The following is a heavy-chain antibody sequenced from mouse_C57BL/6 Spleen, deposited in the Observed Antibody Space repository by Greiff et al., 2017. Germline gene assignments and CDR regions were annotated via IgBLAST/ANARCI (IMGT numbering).Heavy chain of an antibody. CDR1: GYTFTSYW. J-gene: IGHJ4*01. D-gene: IGHD2-4*01. CDR3: ARGDYDYDGRLYYAMDY. V-gene: IGHV1-61*01. Sequence: QVQLKQPGAELVRPGSSVKLSCKASGYTFTSYWMDWVKQRPGQGLEWIGNIYPSDSETHYNQKFKDKATLTVDKSSSTAYMQLSSLTSEDSAVYYCARGDYDYDGRLYYAMDYWGQGTSVTVSS. CDR2: IYPSDSET.